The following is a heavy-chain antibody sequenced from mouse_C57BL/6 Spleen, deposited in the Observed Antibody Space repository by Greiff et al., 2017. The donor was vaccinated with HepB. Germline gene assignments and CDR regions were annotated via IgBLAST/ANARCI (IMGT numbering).Heavy chain of an antibody. CDR1: GYAFSSSW. V-gene: IGHV1-82*01. CDR2: IYPGDGDT. J-gene: IGHJ2*01. CDR3: ARSITTAYYFDY. D-gene: IGHD1-2*01. Sequence: VQLQESGPELVKPGASVKISCKASGYAFSSSWMNWVKQRPGKGLEWIGRIYPGDGDTNYNGKFKGKATLTADKSSSTAYMQLSSLTSEDSAVYFCARSITTAYYFDYWGQGTTLTVSS.